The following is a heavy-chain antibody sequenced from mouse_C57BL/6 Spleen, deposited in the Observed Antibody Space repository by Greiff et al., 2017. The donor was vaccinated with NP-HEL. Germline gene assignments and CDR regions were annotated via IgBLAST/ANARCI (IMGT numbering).Heavy chain of an antibody. CDR2: IYPGSGNT. CDR1: GYTFTDYY. V-gene: IGHV1-76*01. J-gene: IGHJ4*01. Sequence: QVQLKQSGAELVRPGASVKLSCKASGYTFTDYYINWVKQRPGQGLEWIARIYPGSGNTYYNEKFKGKATLTAEKSSSTAYMQLSSLTSEDSAVYFCARGNVDRTGDYWGQGTSVTVSS. CDR3: ARGNVDRTGDY.